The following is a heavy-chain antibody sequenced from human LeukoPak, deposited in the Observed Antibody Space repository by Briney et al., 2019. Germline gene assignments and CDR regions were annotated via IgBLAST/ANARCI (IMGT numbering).Heavy chain of an antibody. J-gene: IGHJ4*02. CDR2: IWYDGSNK. Sequence: PGGSLRLSCAASGSTFSSYGMHWVRQAPGKGLEWVAVIWYDGSNKYYADSVKGRFTISRDNSKNTLYLQMNSLRAEDTAVYYCAKAGISDFDYWGQGTLVTVSS. CDR3: AKAGISDFDY. D-gene: IGHD4-23*01. CDR1: GSTFSSYG. V-gene: IGHV3-33*06.